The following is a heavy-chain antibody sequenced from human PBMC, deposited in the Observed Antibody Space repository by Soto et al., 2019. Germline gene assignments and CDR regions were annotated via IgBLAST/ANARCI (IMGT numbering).Heavy chain of an antibody. J-gene: IGHJ4*02. CDR2: IIPIFGTA. D-gene: IGHD3-22*01. CDR1: GGTFSSSS. CDR3: ARGLYYSDNSGYYGFDY. Sequence: SVKVSCKASGGTFSSSSIRWVRQAPGQGLEWMGGIIPIFGTANYTQKFQGRVTITADASTSTVYMELSSLRSEDTAVYSCARGLYYSDNSGYYGFDYWGQGTLVTVSS. V-gene: IGHV1-69*13.